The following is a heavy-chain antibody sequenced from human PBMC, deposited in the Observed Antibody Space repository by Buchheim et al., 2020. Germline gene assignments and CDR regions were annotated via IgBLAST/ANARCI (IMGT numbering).Heavy chain of an antibody. CDR3: AKEWMATTSLWGNQNRETDY. D-gene: IGHD5-12*01. J-gene: IGHJ4*02. CDR2: ISGSGGST. V-gene: IGHV3-23*04. Sequence: EVQLVESGGGLVQPGGSLRLSCAASGFTFSSYAMSWVRQTPGKGLEWVSAISGSGGSTYYADSVKGRFTIPRDNSKNTLYLQMNSLRAEDTAVYYCAKEWMATTSLWGNQNRETDYGGQGTL. CDR1: GFTFSSYA.